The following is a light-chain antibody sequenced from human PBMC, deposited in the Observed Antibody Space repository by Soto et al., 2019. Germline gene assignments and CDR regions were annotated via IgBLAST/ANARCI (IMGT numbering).Light chain of an antibody. V-gene: IGLV2-23*01. CDR3: CSYAGSSTSV. J-gene: IGLJ1*01. Sequence: QSVLTQPASVSGSPGQSITISCTGTSSDVGSYNLVSWYQQHPGKAPKLMIYEDSKRPSGVSNRFSGSKSGNTASLTISGLQAEDEADYYCCSYAGSSTSVFGTGTTVPVL. CDR1: SSDVGSYNL. CDR2: EDS.